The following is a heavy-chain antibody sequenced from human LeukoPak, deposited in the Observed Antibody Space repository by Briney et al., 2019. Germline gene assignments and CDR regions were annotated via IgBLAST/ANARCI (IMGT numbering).Heavy chain of an antibody. V-gene: IGHV3-7*05. CDR1: GFTFSSYA. J-gene: IGHJ4*02. D-gene: IGHD2-15*01. CDR2: IKQDGSEL. Sequence: GGSLRLSCAASGFTFSSYAMGWVRQAPGKGLEWVANIKQDGSELYYVDSVKGRFTISRDNAKNSLYLQMHSLRAEDTAVYYCARGTVHLEGRNDYWGQGTLVTVSS. CDR3: ARGTVHLEGRNDY.